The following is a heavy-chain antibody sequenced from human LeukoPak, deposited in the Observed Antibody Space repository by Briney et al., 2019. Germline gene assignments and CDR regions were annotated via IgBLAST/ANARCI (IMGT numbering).Heavy chain of an antibody. V-gene: IGHV4-30-4*07. CDR3: ARVFGYSYGNDY. Sequence: PSETLSLTCAVSGGSISSGGYSWSWIRQPPGKGLEWIGYIYYSGSTYYNPSLKSRVTISVDTSKNQFSLKLSSVTAADTAVYYCARVFGYSYGNDYWGQGTLVTVSS. D-gene: IGHD5-18*01. CDR1: GGSISSGGYS. CDR2: IYYSGST. J-gene: IGHJ4*02.